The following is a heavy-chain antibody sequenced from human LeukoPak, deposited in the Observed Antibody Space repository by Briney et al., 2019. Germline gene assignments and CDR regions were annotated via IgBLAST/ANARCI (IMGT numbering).Heavy chain of an antibody. Sequence: GASVKVSCKASGYTFTSYYMHWVRQAPGQGLEWMGIINPSGGSTSYAQRFQGRVTITADESTSTAYMELSSLRSEDTAVYYCASSPRYSYGYSDYWGQGTLVTVSS. D-gene: IGHD5-18*01. CDR2: INPSGGST. CDR1: GYTFTSYY. J-gene: IGHJ4*02. V-gene: IGHV1-46*01. CDR3: ASSPRYSYGYSDY.